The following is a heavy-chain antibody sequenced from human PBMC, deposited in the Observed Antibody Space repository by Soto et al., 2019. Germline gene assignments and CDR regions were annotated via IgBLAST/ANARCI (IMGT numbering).Heavy chain of an antibody. CDR2: ISSSSSYI. CDR1: GFTFSSYS. J-gene: IGHJ4*02. V-gene: IGHV3-21*01. CDR3: ARDFIPGSSWYGPFDY. D-gene: IGHD6-13*01. Sequence: GGSLRLSCAASGFTFSSYSMNWVRRAPGKGLEWVSSISSSSSYIYYADSVKGRFTISRDNAKNSLYLQMNSLRAEDTAVYYCARDFIPGSSWYGPFDYWGQGTLVTVSS.